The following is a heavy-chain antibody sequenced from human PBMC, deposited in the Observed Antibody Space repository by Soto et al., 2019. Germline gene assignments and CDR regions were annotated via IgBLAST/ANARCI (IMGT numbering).Heavy chain of an antibody. J-gene: IGHJ6*02. V-gene: IGHV1-69*01. CDR1: GDTFSSYA. Sequence: QVQLVQSGAGVKKPGSSVKVSCKASGDTFSSYAISWVRQAPGQGLEWMGGIIPIFGIANYAQKFQGRVTIIADESTSTAYMELSSLRSEDTAVYYCARDGSGYRSRASPMDVWGQGTTVTVSS. CDR3: ARDGSGYRSRASPMDV. D-gene: IGHD3-22*01. CDR2: IIPIFGIA.